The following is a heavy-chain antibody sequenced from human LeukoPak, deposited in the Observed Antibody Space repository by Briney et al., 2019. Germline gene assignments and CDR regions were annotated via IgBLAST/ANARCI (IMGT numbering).Heavy chain of an antibody. J-gene: IGHJ6*03. D-gene: IGHD2-2*01. CDR3: ARDDGSTSWGRYYYYYMDV. CDR1: GGSISSYY. V-gene: IGHV4-59*12. CDR2: IYYSGST. Sequence: RSSETLSLTCTVSGGSISSYYWSWIRQPPGKGLEWIGYIYYSGSTNYNPSLKSRVTISVDTSKNQFSLKLSSVTAADTAVYYCARDDGSTSWGRYYYYYMDVWGKGTTVTVSS.